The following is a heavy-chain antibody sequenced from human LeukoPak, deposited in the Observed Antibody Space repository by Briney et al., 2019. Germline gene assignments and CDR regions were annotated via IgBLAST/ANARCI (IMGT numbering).Heavy chain of an antibody. CDR2: ISRMGVTT. Sequence: PGGSLRLSCAVSGFTLNSNAMCWVRQAPGKGLEWVSGISRMGVTTYYADSVKGRFTISRDTSKNTLYLQMNTLRPEDTAVYYCGKEEVPTDYWGQGTLVTVSS. V-gene: IGHV3-23*01. CDR1: GFTLNSNA. D-gene: IGHD2-2*01. CDR3: GKEEVPTDY. J-gene: IGHJ4*02.